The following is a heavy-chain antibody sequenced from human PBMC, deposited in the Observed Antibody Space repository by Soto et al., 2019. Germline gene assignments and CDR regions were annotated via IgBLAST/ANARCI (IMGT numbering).Heavy chain of an antibody. V-gene: IGHV3-13*01. CDR2: IGTAGDT. Sequence: EVQLVESGGGLVQPGGSLRLSCAASGFTFSSYDMHWVRQAPGKGLEWVSAIGTAGDTYYPGSVKGRFTISRENAKNSLYLQMNNLKAEDTAVYYCAIYGSNRERNYYYGMDVWGQGTTVTVSS. D-gene: IGHD2-2*02. CDR3: AIYGSNRERNYYYGMDV. J-gene: IGHJ6*02. CDR1: GFTFSSYD.